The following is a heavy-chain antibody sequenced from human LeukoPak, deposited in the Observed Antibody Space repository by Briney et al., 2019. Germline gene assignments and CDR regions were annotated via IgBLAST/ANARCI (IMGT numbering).Heavy chain of an antibody. D-gene: IGHD1-26*01. Sequence: GGSLRLSCAASGFSLSSHSMNWVRQAPGKGLEWVSSISESSRDIYYADSVRGRFTISRDNARKSLDLQMNSLRAEDTAVYYCARETQWEAFDYWGQGTLVTVSS. CDR1: GFSLSSHS. V-gene: IGHV3-21*01. J-gene: IGHJ4*02. CDR3: ARETQWEAFDY. CDR2: ISESSRDI.